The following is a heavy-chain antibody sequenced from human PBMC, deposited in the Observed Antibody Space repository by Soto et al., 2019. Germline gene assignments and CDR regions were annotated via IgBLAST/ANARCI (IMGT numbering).Heavy chain of an antibody. D-gene: IGHD5-12*01. Sequence: GGSLRLSCAASGFTFSSYSMNWVRQAPGKGLEWVSSISSSSSYIYYADSVKGRFTISRDNAKNSLYLQMNSLRAEDTAVYYCARVSLDIAATIWLDYWGQGTLVTVSS. J-gene: IGHJ4*02. V-gene: IGHV3-21*01. CDR1: GFTFSSYS. CDR2: ISSSSSYI. CDR3: ARVSLDIAATIWLDY.